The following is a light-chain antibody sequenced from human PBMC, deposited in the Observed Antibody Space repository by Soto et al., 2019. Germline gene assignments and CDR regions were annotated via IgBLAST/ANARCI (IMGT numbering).Light chain of an antibody. V-gene: IGKV1-5*01. Sequence: DTQMTQSPSTLSGSLGDTVTITCRASRSISNWVAWYQQKPGKAPKLLISDASDLERGVPSRFSGTGSGTEFTLTISSLQPDDFATYYCQQYDSYSWTFGQGPKVEIK. CDR3: QQYDSYSWT. CDR1: RSISNW. CDR2: DAS. J-gene: IGKJ1*01.